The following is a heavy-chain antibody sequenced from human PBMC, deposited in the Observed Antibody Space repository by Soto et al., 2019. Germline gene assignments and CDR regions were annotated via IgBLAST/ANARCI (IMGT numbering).Heavy chain of an antibody. CDR3: ATYYCAREGSSGWRFEY. V-gene: IGHV1-46*01. CDR2: INPSGGGT. CDR1: GFTFTSYC. D-gene: IGHD6-19*01. J-gene: IGHJ4*02. Sequence: QVQLVQSGAEGKKPGASVKVSCKTSGFTFTSYCMHWVRQDPGQVLEWMGIINPSGGGTSYAQKFLSRVTMIRVTSTSTAYMEMSSLRYEDTAMYYYATYYCAREGSSGWRFEYWGQGTLVTVSS.